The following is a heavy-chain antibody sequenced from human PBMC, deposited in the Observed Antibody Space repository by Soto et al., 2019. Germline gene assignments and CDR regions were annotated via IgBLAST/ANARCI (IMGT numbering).Heavy chain of an antibody. CDR1: GFTVTSNY. Sequence: EVQLVESGGGLVQPGGSLRLSCAASGFTVTSNYISWVRQAPGKGLEWVSVIYSGGTTYYADSVKGRFTISRDNSKNTLYFQMNSLRVEDTAVYYCARAPQGHCSSTSCYGYAFEIWGQGTMVTVSS. D-gene: IGHD2-2*01. J-gene: IGHJ3*02. V-gene: IGHV3-66*01. CDR2: IYSGGTT. CDR3: ARAPQGHCSSTSCYGYAFEI.